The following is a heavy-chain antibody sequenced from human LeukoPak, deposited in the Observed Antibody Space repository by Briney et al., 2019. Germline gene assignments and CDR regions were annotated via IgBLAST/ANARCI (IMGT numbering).Heavy chain of an antibody. CDR1: GSTFSSYA. D-gene: IGHD3-22*01. Sequence: PGGSLRLSCAASGSTFSSYAMHWVRQAPGKGLEWVAVISYDGSNKYYADSVKGRFTIFRDNSKNTLYLQMNSLRAEDTAVYYCARGRPHYYDLQHLTLDYWGQGTLVTVSS. CDR2: ISYDGSNK. J-gene: IGHJ4*02. CDR3: ARGRPHYYDLQHLTLDY. V-gene: IGHV3-30-3*01.